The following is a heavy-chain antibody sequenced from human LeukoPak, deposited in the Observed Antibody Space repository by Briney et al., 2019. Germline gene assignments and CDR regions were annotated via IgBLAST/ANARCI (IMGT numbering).Heavy chain of an antibody. J-gene: IGHJ4*02. D-gene: IGHD1-26*01. Sequence: SETLSLTCTVSGGSISRSSYYWGWIRQPPGKGLGWSGSIYYSGSTYYNPSLKSRVTISVDTSKNHFSLKLSSVTAADTAVYYCATLGVVGATGVSDFDYWGQGTLVTVSS. CDR1: GGSISRSSYY. CDR2: IYYSGST. CDR3: ATLGVVGATGVSDFDY. V-gene: IGHV4-39*07.